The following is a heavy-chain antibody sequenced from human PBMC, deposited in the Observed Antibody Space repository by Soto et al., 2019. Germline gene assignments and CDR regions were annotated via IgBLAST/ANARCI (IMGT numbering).Heavy chain of an antibody. J-gene: IGHJ4*02. D-gene: IGHD2-15*01. V-gene: IGHV4-4*07. CDR1: GDSVSNHY. CDR3: AREPLAYSYFDF. CDR2: LYNDERT. Sequence: SETLSLTCTVSGDSVSNHYWNWIRQPAGQGLEWLGRLYNDERTNYNPSLKSRLTMSMDTSKNQFSLKLTSVTAADSAVYFCAREPLAYSYFDFWGQGILVTVSS.